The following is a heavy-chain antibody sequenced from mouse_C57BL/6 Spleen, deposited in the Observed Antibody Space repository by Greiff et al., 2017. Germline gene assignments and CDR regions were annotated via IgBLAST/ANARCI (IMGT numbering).Heavy chain of an antibody. CDR1: GYTFTDYN. J-gene: IGHJ2*01. V-gene: IGHV1-22*01. D-gene: IGHD2-1*01. CDR3: ARYGNYAFDY. CDR2: INPNNGGT. Sequence: EVQLQESGPELVKPGASVKMSCKASGYTFTDYNMHWVKQSHGKSLEWIGYINPNNGGTSYNQKFKGKATLTVNKSSSTAYMELRSLTSEDSAVYYCARYGNYAFDYWGQGTTLTVSS.